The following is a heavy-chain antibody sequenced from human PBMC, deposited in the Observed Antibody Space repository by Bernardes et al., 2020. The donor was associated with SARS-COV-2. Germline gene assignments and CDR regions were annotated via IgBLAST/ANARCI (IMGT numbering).Heavy chain of an antibody. V-gene: IGHV3-64D*06. CDR3: VKDRGGTWAFDI. CDR1: GFTFSSYA. CDR2: IGNTGDAT. D-gene: IGHD3-10*01. J-gene: IGHJ3*02. Sequence: GGSLRLSCSASGFTFSSYAMHWVRQTPEMGLEYVSHIGNTGDATYHADSLKDRFTVSRDNFNSMLFLEMNSLRAEDTAIYYCVKDRGGTWAFDIWGRGTTVIVSS.